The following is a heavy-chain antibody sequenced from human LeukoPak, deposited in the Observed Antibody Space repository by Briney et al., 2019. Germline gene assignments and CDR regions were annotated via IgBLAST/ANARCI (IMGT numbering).Heavy chain of an antibody. D-gene: IGHD3-3*01. J-gene: IGHJ5*02. V-gene: IGHV4-34*01. CDR3: ARGPETYYDFWSGYYTSGWFDP. CDR2: INHSGST. CDR1: GGSFSGYY. Sequence: SGTLSLTCAVYGGSFSGYYWSWIRQPPGKGLEWIGEINHSGSTNYNPSLKSRVTISVDTSKNQFSLKLSSVTAADTAVYYCARGPETYYDFWSGYYTSGWFDPWGQGTLVTVSS.